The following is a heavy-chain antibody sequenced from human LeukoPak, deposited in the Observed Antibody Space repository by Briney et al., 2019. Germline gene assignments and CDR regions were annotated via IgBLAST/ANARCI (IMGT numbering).Heavy chain of an antibody. V-gene: IGHV3-13*01. CDR1: GFTFSSYD. CDR2: ISTAGDT. J-gene: IGHJ6*02. D-gene: IGHD5-18*01. Sequence: GGSLRLSCAASGFTFSSYDMPWVRQATGKGLEWVSAISTAGDTYYPGSVKGRFTISIENAKNSLSLQMNRLRAGDTVVYYCARRYRYGSYGMDVWGQGTTVTVS. CDR3: ARRYRYGSYGMDV.